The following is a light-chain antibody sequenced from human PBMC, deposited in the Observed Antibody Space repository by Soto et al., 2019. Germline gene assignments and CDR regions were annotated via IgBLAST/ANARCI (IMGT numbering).Light chain of an antibody. J-gene: IGKJ4*01. CDR1: QTVSSR. CDR3: QQYTKYSLP. CDR2: KAS. V-gene: IGKV1-5*03. Sequence: DIPMTQSPATLSGSVGDRVTISCRASQTVSSRLAWYQQKPGKAPKLLIYKASTLTSGIPSSFSGSGAGTEFTLTITRLQSDDFAVYYCQQYTKYSLPVGRGTKVELQ.